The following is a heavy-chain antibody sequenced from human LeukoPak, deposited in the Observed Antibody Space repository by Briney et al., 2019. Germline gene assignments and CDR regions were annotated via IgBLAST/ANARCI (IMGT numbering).Heavy chain of an antibody. Sequence: SETLSLTCSVSGYSISSGYYWGWIRQPPGKGLEWIGSIYHSGSTYYNPSLKSRVTISVDTSKNQFSLELSSVTAADTAVYYCARGPFYGSGSPIRRFDYWGQGTLVTVSS. V-gene: IGHV4-38-2*02. CDR2: IYHSGST. CDR1: GYSISSGYY. CDR3: ARGPFYGSGSPIRRFDY. D-gene: IGHD3-10*01. J-gene: IGHJ4*02.